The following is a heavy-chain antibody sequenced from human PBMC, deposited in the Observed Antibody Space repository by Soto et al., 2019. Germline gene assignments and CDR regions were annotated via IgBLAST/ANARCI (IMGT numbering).Heavy chain of an antibody. CDR3: ARPIVGNCYSFSCFDH. Sequence: QVQLQESGPGLVKPSETLSLTCTVSGDSINDSPYYWAWVRQPPGKGLEWIGSFFYSGSTYYNPSLNSRVAISADTSNNQFSLHLASATAADTAIYYCARPIVGNCYSFSCFDHWGQGTLVTVSS. CDR1: GDSINDSPYY. J-gene: IGHJ4*02. V-gene: IGHV4-39*01. D-gene: IGHD2-15*01. CDR2: FFYSGST.